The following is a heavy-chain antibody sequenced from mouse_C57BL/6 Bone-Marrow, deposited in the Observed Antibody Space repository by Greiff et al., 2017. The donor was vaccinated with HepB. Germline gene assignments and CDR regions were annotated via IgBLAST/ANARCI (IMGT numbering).Heavy chain of an antibody. CDR3: TTTVVATRAMDY. D-gene: IGHD1-1*01. CDR1: GFTFSSYA. Sequence: EVKVVESGEGLVKPGGSLKLSCAASGFTFSSYAMSWVRQTPEKRLEWVAYISSGGDYIYYADTVKGRFTISRDNARNTLYLQMSSLKSEDTAMYYCTTTVVATRAMDYWGQGTSVTVSS. CDR2: ISSGGDYI. V-gene: IGHV5-9-1*02. J-gene: IGHJ4*01.